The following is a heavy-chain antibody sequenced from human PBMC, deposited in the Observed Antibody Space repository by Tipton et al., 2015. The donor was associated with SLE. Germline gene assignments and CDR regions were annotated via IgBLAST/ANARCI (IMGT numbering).Heavy chain of an antibody. CDR2: SRNKANSYTT. CDR1: GFTFSDHY. Sequence: GSLRLSCAASGFTFSDHYMDWVRQAPGKGPEWVARSRNKANSYTTEYAASVKGRFTISRDDSKNSLYLQMNSLKIEDTAVYHCAGGLWSAVTRYGMDAWGQGTTVTVSS. CDR3: AGGLWSAVTRYGMDA. J-gene: IGHJ6*02. D-gene: IGHD4-17*01. V-gene: IGHV3-72*01.